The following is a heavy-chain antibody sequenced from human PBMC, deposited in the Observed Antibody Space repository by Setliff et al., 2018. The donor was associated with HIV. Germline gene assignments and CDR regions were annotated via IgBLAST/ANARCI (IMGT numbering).Heavy chain of an antibody. CDR3: ASPASGGSSGQYHY. CDR1: NESFNGYY. Sequence: SETLSLTCAVYNESFNGYYWTWIRQTPDKGLEWIGEINHSGDSSYNPSLKSRVTISVDTSKNQFSLKLSSVTAADTAVYYCASPASGGSSGQYHYWGQGTLVTVSS. CDR2: INHSGDS. D-gene: IGHD6-19*01. V-gene: IGHV4-34*01. J-gene: IGHJ4*02.